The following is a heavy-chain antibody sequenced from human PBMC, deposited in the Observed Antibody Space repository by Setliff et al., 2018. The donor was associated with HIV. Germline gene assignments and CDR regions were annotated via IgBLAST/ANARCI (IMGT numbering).Heavy chain of an antibody. CDR1: GYSFTDYY. CDR2: INPKSDGT. V-gene: IGHV1-2*04. CDR3: ARGLDYYDSSGYLDY. J-gene: IGHJ4*02. D-gene: IGHD3-22*01. Sequence: ASVKVSCKASGYSFTDYYIHWVRQAPGQGLEWMGWINPKSDGTNYAQKFQGWITMTRDTSISTAYMELRSLRSDDTAVYYCARGLDYYDSSGYLDYWGQGSLVTVSS.